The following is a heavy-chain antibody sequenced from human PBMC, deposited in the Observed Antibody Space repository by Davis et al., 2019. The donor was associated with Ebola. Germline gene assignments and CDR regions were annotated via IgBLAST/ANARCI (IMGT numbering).Heavy chain of an antibody. Sequence: GGSLRLSCAASGFTFSSYAMSWVRQAPGKGLEWVANIKQDGSEKYYVDSVKGRFTISRDNAKNSLYLQMNSLRAEDTAVYYCARESVNIVASWGQGTLVTVSS. V-gene: IGHV3-7*01. CDR1: GFTFSSYA. CDR3: ARESVNIVAS. J-gene: IGHJ4*02. CDR2: IKQDGSEK. D-gene: IGHD5-12*01.